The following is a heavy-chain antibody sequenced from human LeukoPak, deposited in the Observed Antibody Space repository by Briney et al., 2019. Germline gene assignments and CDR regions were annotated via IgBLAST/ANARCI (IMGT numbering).Heavy chain of an antibody. Sequence: ASVKVSCKASGGTFSSYAISWVRQAPGQGLEWTGRIIPILGIANYAQKFQGRVTITADKSTSTAYMELSSLRSEDTAVYYCARGAAAGTKWDYWGQGTLVTVSS. CDR3: ARGAAAGTKWDY. J-gene: IGHJ4*02. D-gene: IGHD6-13*01. CDR1: GGTFSSYA. V-gene: IGHV1-69*04. CDR2: IIPILGIA.